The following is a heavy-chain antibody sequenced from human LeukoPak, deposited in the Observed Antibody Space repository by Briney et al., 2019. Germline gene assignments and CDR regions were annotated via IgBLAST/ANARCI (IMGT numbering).Heavy chain of an antibody. CDR3: TTARVGY. CDR1: GFTFTDAW. CDR2: IKTKTDGETT. Sequence: NPGGSLRLSCEASGFTFTDAWMSWVRQAPGKGLEWVGRIKTKTDGETTDYAGAVTGRFTISRDDSKNTVYLQMNSLTSDDTGVYYCTTARVGYWGQGTLVTVSS. J-gene: IGHJ4*02. V-gene: IGHV3-15*01.